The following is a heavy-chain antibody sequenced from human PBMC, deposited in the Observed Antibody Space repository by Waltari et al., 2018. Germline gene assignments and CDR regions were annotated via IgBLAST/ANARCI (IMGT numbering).Heavy chain of an antibody. CDR3: ARLPLYSSSSAAFDI. J-gene: IGHJ3*02. V-gene: IGHV4-34*01. CDR2: INHSGST. D-gene: IGHD6-6*01. CDR1: GGSFSGYY. Sequence: QVQLQQWGAGLLKPSETLSLTCAVYGGSFSGYYWSWIRQPPGKGLEWIGEINHSGSTTYNPSLKSRVTISVDTSKNQFSLKLSSVTAADTAVYYCARLPLYSSSSAAFDIWGQGTMVIVSS.